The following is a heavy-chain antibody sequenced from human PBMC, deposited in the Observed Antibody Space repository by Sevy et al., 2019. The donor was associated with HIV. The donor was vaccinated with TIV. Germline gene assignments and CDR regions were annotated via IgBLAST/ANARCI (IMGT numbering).Heavy chain of an antibody. Sequence: ASVKVSCNASGYTFTSYDINWVRQATGQGLEWMGWMNPNSGNTGDAQKFQGRVTMTRNTSISTAYMELSSLRSEDTAVYYCARGRITMVRGVQNAFDIWGQGTMVTVSS. V-gene: IGHV1-8*01. D-gene: IGHD3-10*01. CDR2: MNPNSGNT. J-gene: IGHJ3*02. CDR3: ARGRITMVRGVQNAFDI. CDR1: GYTFTSYD.